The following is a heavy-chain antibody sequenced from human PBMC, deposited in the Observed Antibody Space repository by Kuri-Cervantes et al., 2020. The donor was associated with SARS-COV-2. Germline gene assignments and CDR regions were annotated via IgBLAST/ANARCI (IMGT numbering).Heavy chain of an antibody. CDR2: INHSGST. D-gene: IGHD1-26*01. CDR3: ARGEWDVVLD. Sequence: GSLRLSCAVYGGSFSGDYWRWIRQPPGKGLEWIGEINHSGSTNYNPPPKSRVTISLETSKNHFSLNLSSVTAADTAVYYCARGEWDVVLDWGQGTLVTVS. J-gene: IGHJ4*02. V-gene: IGHV4-34*01. CDR1: GGSFSGDY.